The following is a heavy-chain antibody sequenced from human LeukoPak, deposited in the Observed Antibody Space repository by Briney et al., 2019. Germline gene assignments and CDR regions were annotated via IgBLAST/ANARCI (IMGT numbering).Heavy chain of an antibody. V-gene: IGHV3-23*01. CDR2: ISVSGAGT. CDR3: ARGVNYFVLEY. CDR1: GFTFSTYA. Sequence: GGSLRLSCAASGFTFSTYAMSWVRQAPGKGLEWVSAISVSGAGTYYADSVKGRFTISRDNSKNTPYLQMNSLSAEDTAVYYCARGVNYFVLEYWGQGTLVTVSS. D-gene: IGHD3-10*02. J-gene: IGHJ4*02.